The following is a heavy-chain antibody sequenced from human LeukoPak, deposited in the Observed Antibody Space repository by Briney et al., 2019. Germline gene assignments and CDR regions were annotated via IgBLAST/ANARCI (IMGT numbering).Heavy chain of an antibody. Sequence: ASVKVSCKASGYTFTSYYMHWVRQAPGQGLEWMGIINPSGGSTSYAQKFQGGVTMTRDMSTSTVYMELSSLRSEDTAVYYCAKEHDLWHEEGNWFDPWGQGTLVTVSS. CDR3: AKEHDLWHEEGNWFDP. V-gene: IGHV1-46*01. D-gene: IGHD3-3*01. CDR2: INPSGGST. CDR1: GYTFTSYY. J-gene: IGHJ5*02.